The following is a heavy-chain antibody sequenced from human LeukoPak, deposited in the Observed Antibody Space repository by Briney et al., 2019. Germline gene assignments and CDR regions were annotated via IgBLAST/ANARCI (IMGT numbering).Heavy chain of an antibody. V-gene: IGHV3-48*04. Sequence: GGSLRLSCAASGFRFNSYSMNWVRQSPGKGLEWISYIDHNGSPRYNTDSVKGRFTISRDNAKNSLYLQMNSLRAEDTAVYYCARDNRWACDYWGQGTLVTVSS. CDR2: IDHNGSPR. D-gene: IGHD3-16*02. J-gene: IGHJ4*02. CDR3: ARDNRWACDY. CDR1: GFRFNSYS.